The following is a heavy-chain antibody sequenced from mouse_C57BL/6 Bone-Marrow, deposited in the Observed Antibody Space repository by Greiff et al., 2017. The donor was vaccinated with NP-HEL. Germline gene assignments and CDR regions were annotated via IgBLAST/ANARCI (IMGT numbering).Heavy chain of an antibody. CDR1: GFNIKDDY. J-gene: IGHJ4*01. Sequence: VQLQQSGAELVRPGASVKLSCTASGFNIKDDYMHWVKQRPEQGLEWIGWIDPENGDTEYAPKFQGKATITADTSSNPAYLQLSSLTSEDTAVDNCTPYVLGAMDFWGQGTAVTVTA. D-gene: IGHD3-3*01. V-gene: IGHV14-4*01. CDR3: TPYVLGAMDF. CDR2: IDPENGDT.